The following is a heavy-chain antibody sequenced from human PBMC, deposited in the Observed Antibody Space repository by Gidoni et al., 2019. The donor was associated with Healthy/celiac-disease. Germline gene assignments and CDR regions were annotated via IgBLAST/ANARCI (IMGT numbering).Heavy chain of an antibody. CDR1: GFTFSSYS. J-gene: IGHJ6*02. D-gene: IGHD5-18*01. V-gene: IGHV3-21*01. CDR2: ISSSSSYI. CDR3: ARERWIQLGYGMDV. Sequence: EVQLVESGGGLVKPGGSLRLSCAASGFTFSSYSMNWVRQAPGKGLEWVSSISSSSSYIYYADSVKGRFTISRDNAKNSLYLQMNSLRAEDTAVYYCARERWIQLGYGMDVWGQGTTVTVSS.